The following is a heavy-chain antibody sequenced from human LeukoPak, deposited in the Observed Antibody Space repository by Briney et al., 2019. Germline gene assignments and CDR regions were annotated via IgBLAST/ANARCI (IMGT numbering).Heavy chain of an antibody. V-gene: IGHV4-59*08. J-gene: IGHJ3*01. CDR3: ARDRSEGNNWVAPFDF. Sequence: SETLSLTCTVSGGSISGFFWSWVRQPPGKGLEWIGYIYYTGSTSYNPSLKSRVTISVDTSKTQFSLKLSSVTAADTAMYYCARDRSEGNNWVAPFDFWGQGTMVTVSS. D-gene: IGHD5-24*01. CDR1: GGSISGFF. CDR2: IYYTGST.